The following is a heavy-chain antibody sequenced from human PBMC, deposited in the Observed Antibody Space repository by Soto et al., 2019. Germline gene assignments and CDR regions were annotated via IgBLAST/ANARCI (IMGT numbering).Heavy chain of an antibody. V-gene: IGHV4-4*02. CDR3: ARYSSGWEYYFDY. CDR1: GGSISSRNW. D-gene: IGHD6-19*01. CDR2: IYHSGST. J-gene: IGHJ4*02. Sequence: PSETLSLTCAVSGGSISSRNWWSWVRQPPGKGLEWIGEIYHSGSTNYNPSLKSRVTISVDKSKNQFSLKLSSVTAADTAVYYCARYSSGWEYYFDYWGQGTLVTVSS.